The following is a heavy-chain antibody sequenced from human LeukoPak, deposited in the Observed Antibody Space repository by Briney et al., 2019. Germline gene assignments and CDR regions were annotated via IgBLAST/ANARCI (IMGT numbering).Heavy chain of an antibody. V-gene: IGHV3-11*06. Sequence: GGSLRLSCAASGFTFSDYYMSWIRQAPGKGQEWVSYISSSSSYTNYADSVKGRFTISRDNAKNSLYLQMNSLRAEDTAVYYCARVSLNYDILTGYFPSRYYYGMDVWGKGTTVTVSS. D-gene: IGHD3-9*01. CDR2: ISSSSSYT. CDR3: ARVSLNYDILTGYFPSRYYYGMDV. J-gene: IGHJ6*04. CDR1: GFTFSDYY.